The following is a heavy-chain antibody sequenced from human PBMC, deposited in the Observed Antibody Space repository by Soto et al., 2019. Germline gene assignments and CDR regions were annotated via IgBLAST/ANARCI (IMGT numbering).Heavy chain of an antibody. CDR2: ISSSSSTI. CDR1: GFTFSSYS. V-gene: IGHV3-48*02. D-gene: IGHD6-13*01. CDR3: ARDSYSSSWSYFDY. Sequence: GGSLRLSCAASGFTFSSYSMNWVRQAPGKGLEWVSYISSSSSTIYYADSVKGRFTISRDNAKNSLYLQMNSLRDEDTAVYYCARDSYSSSWSYFDYWGQGTLVTVSS. J-gene: IGHJ4*02.